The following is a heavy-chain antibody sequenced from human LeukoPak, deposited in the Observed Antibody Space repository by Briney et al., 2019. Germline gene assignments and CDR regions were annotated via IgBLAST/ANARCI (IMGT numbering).Heavy chain of an antibody. CDR3: ARRTGWFDP. V-gene: IGHV4-39*07. J-gene: IGHJ5*02. Sequence: SETLSLTCPVSGGSISSSSYYWGWIRQPPGKGLEWIGSIYYSGSTYYNPSLKSRVTISVDTSKHQFSLKLSSVTAADTAVYYCARRTGWFDPWGQGTLVTVSS. CDR2: IYYSGST. D-gene: IGHD1-1*01. CDR1: GGSISSSSYY.